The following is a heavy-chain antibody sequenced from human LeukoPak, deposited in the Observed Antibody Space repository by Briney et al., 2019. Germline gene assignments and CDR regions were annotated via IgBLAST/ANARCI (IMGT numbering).Heavy chain of an antibody. CDR2: IYYSGST. CDR1: GGSIGSSSYY. J-gene: IGHJ2*01. Sequence: SETLSLTCTVSGGSIGSSSYYWGWIRQPPGKGLEWIGSIYYSGSTYYNPSLKSRVTISVDTSKNQFSLKLSSVTAADTAVYYCARDGRGCGGDCYPYSVYFDLWGRGTLVTVSS. CDR3: ARDGRGCGGDCYPYSVYFDL. D-gene: IGHD2-21*02. V-gene: IGHV4-39*07.